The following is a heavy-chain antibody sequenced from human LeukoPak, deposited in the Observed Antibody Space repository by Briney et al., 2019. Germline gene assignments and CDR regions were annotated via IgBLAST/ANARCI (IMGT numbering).Heavy chain of an antibody. V-gene: IGHV4-34*01. CDR3: ARGLERRGYSGYDRNFDY. J-gene: IGHJ4*02. CDR1: GGSFSGYY. D-gene: IGHD5-12*01. CDR2: INHSGST. Sequence: SETLSLTCAVYGGSFSGYYWSWIRQPPGKGLEWIGEINHSGSTNYNPSLKSRVTISVDTFKNQFSLKLSSVTAADTAVYYCARGLERRGYSGYDRNFDYWGQGTLVTVSS.